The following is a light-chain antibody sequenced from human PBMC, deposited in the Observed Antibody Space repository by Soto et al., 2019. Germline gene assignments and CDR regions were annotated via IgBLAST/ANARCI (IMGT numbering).Light chain of an antibody. Sequence: DLQMTQSPSTLSASVGDRVTITCRASQSISSWLAWYQQKPGKAPKLLIYKATSLESGGPSRFSGSGSGTEFPVTISSLQADDFATYYCQQYNSLWTFGQGAKVEIK. V-gene: IGKV1-5*03. CDR3: QQYNSLWT. CDR2: KAT. J-gene: IGKJ1*01. CDR1: QSISSW.